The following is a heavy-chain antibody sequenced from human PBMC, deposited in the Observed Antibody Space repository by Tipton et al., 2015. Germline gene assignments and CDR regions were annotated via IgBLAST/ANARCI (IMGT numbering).Heavy chain of an antibody. V-gene: IGHV1-69*01. CDR1: GGTFSTYG. Sequence: QSGPEVKKPGSSVKVSCKASGGTFSTYGINWVRRAPGQGLEWMGGIIPVLDTSNFAQKFQGRVTITADESTTTAYMELSRLTNEDKEVDYCARTRQMTHGEGFAYGGQGTRVNVSS. CDR3: ARTRQMTHGEGFAY. CDR2: IIPVLDTS. D-gene: IGHD3-10*01. J-gene: IGHJ4*02.